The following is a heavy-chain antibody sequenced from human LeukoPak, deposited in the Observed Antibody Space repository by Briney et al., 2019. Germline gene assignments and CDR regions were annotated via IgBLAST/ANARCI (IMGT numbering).Heavy chain of an antibody. CDR1: GFTFSTYA. CDR2: ISGSDGRT. J-gene: IGHJ6*03. D-gene: IGHD3-22*01. Sequence: GGSLRLSCAASGFTFSTYAMRWVRQAPGKGLEWVSLISGSDGRTLYADYVKGRFTISRVNSKKTKYLEMKNLKAEDTAVYDCAKDSSSYDWGYMDVWGKGTTVTISS. V-gene: IGHV3-23*01. CDR3: AKDSSSYDWGYMDV.